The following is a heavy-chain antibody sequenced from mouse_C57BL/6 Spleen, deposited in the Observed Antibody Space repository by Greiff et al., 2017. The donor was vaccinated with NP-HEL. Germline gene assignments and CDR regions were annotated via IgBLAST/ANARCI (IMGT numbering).Heavy chain of an antibody. CDR3: ARGEFITTVVEYFDV. V-gene: IGHV1-4*01. CDR2: INPSSGYT. Sequence: VKLVESGAELARPGASVKMSCKASGYTFTSYTMHWVKQRPGQGLEWIGYINPSSGYTKYNQKFKDKATLTADKSSSTAYMQLSSLTSEDSAVYYCARGEFITTVVEYFDVWGTGTTVTVSS. D-gene: IGHD1-1*01. J-gene: IGHJ1*03. CDR1: GYTFTSYT.